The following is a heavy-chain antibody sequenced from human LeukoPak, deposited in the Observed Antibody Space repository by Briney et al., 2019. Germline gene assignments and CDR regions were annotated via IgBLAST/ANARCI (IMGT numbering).Heavy chain of an antibody. D-gene: IGHD3-3*01. V-gene: IGHV1-69*13. J-gene: IGHJ6*03. CDR2: IIPIFGTA. CDR3: ARDVRSGYYTGFFMDV. CDR1: GGTFSSYA. Sequence: SVKVSCKASGGTFSSYAISWVRQAPGQGLEWMGGIIPIFGTANYAQKFQGGVTITADESTSTAYMELSSLRSEDTAVYYCARDVRSGYYTGFFMDVWGKGTTVTVSS.